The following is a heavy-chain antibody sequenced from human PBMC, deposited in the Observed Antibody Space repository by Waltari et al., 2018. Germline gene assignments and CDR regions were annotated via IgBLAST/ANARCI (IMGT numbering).Heavy chain of an antibody. V-gene: IGHV7-4-1*02. D-gene: IGHD3-3*01. J-gene: IGHJ6*03. CDR3: ARAGKLRFLEWLPKDDMDV. CDR1: GYTCSSYA. Sequence: QVQRVQSGSELKKPAASARVSCKASGYTCSSYAVHRLRQAPGPRPEWVGGIKTKTGNPRFAQGFTGRAVLSLDTSVSTAYLQINSLKAEDTAVYFCARAGKLRFLEWLPKDDMDVWGKGTTVTVSS. CDR2: IKTKTGNP.